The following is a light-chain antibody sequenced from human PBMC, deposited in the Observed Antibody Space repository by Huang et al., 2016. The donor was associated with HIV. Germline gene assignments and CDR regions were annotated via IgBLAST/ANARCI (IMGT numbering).Light chain of an antibody. V-gene: IGKV3-11*01. CDR1: QNVSSY. J-gene: IGKJ1*01. Sequence: EIVLTQSPATLSLSPGERATLSCRASQNVSSYLAWYQQKPGQAPRLLIYDASNRVTGIPARFSGSGSGTDFTLTISSLEPEDFAVYYCQQRSIWPWTFGQGTKVEIK. CDR3: QQRSIWPWT. CDR2: DAS.